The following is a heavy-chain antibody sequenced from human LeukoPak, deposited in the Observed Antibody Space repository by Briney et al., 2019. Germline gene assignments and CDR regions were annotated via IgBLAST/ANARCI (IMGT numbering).Heavy chain of an antibody. CDR3: AKMGSQVRGVISPPLVSPFDY. CDR1: GFTFSSYA. D-gene: IGHD3-10*01. CDR2: ISGSGGST. J-gene: IGHJ4*02. V-gene: IGHV3-23*01. Sequence: GGSLRLPCAASGFTFSSYAMSWVRQAPGKGLEWVSAISGSGGSTYYADSVKGRFTISRDNSKNTLYLQMNSLRAEDTAVYYCAKMGSQVRGVISPPLVSPFDYWGQGTLVTVSS.